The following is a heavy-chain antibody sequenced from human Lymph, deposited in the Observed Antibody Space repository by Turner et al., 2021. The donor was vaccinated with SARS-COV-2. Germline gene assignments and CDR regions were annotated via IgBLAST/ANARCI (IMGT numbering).Heavy chain of an antibody. J-gene: IGHJ4*02. CDR3: ARGFDY. V-gene: IGHV4-59*08. CDR1: GGSISSYY. CDR2: IYYSGST. Sequence: QVQLQASGPGLVTPSETLSLTCTVSGGSISSYYWSWIRQPPGKGLEWIGYIYYSGSTNYNPSLKSRVTISVDTSKNQFSLRLSSVTAADTAVYYCARGFDYWGQGTLVTVSS.